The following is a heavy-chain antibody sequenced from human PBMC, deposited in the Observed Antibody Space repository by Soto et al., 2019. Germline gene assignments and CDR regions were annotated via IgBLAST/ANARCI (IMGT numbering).Heavy chain of an antibody. CDR2: ISAYNGNT. CDR1: GYTFTSYG. D-gene: IGHD2-15*01. Sequence: ASVKVSCKASGYTFTSYGISWVRQAPGQGLEWMGWISAYNGNTNYAQKLQGRVTMTTDTSTSTAYMELRSLRSDDTAVYYCARGDCSGGSCFPGLAFQHWGQGTLVTVSS. CDR3: ARGDCSGGSCFPGLAFQH. J-gene: IGHJ1*01. V-gene: IGHV1-18*01.